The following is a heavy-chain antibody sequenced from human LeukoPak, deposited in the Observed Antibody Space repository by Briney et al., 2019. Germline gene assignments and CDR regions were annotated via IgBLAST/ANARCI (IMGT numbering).Heavy chain of an antibody. J-gene: IGHJ1*01. D-gene: IGHD1-26*01. Sequence: SVRVSCKASGGTFSSYAISWVRQAPGQGLEWMGGIIPIFGTANYAQKFQGRVTTTTDESTSTAYMELSSLRSEDTAVYYCARGPYSGSYLSAEYFQHWGQGTLVTVSS. CDR3: ARGPYSGSYLSAEYFQH. CDR2: IIPIFGTA. V-gene: IGHV1-69*05. CDR1: GGTFSSYA.